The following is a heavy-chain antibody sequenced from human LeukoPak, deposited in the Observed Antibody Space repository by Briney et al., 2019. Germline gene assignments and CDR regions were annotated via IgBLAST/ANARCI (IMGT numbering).Heavy chain of an antibody. CDR3: ARHQGSHSYSSPLDY. D-gene: IGHD6-6*01. J-gene: IGHJ4*02. CDR1: GYSFTSYW. Sequence: GESLKISCKSSGYSFTSYWIGWVRQMPGKGLEGMGIIYPGDSDTRYSPSFQGQVTISADKSISTAYLQWSSLKASDTAMYYCARHQGSHSYSSPLDYWGQGTLVTVSS. V-gene: IGHV5-51*01. CDR2: IYPGDSDT.